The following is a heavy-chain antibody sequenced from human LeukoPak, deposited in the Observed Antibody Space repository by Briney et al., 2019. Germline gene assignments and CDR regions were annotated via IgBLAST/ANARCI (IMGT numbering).Heavy chain of an antibody. J-gene: IGHJ6*03. CDR3: ARGPFWSGYYTPGYYYYYMDV. V-gene: IGHV1-69*05. CDR1: GGTFSSYA. Sequence: SVKVSCKASGGTFSSYAISWVRQAPGQGLEWMGGIIPIFGTANYAQKFQGRVTITTDESRSTAYMELRSLRSEDTAVYYCARGPFWSGYYTPGYYYYYMDVWGKGTTVTVSS. CDR2: IIPIFGTA. D-gene: IGHD3-3*01.